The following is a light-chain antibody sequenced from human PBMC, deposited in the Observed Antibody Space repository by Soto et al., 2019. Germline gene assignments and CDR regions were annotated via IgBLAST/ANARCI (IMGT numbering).Light chain of an antibody. Sequence: QSALTQPASVSGSPGQSITISCTGTSSDVGAYSYVCWYQQHPGKAPKLLIYNINSRPSGVSNRFSGSKSGDTASLTISGLQAEDEADYYCTSYTTSNTYVFGTGTKVTVL. V-gene: IGLV2-14*03. CDR3: TSYTTSNTYV. CDR1: SSDVGAYSY. J-gene: IGLJ1*01. CDR2: NIN.